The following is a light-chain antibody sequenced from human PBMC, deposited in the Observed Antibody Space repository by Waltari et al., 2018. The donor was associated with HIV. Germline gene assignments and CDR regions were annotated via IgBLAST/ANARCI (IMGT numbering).Light chain of an antibody. CDR2: WAS. J-gene: IGKJ4*01. CDR3: QQYYRTPLT. V-gene: IGKV4-1*01. CDR1: QTLLYSSNNKNY. Sequence: DILMTQSPDSLAVSLGARATINCKARQTLLYSSNNKNYFAWYQHKPGQPPKLLIYWASTRQSGVPDRFSGSGSGTNFNLTINKLQAEDVATYYCQQYYRTPLTFGGGTKVGL.